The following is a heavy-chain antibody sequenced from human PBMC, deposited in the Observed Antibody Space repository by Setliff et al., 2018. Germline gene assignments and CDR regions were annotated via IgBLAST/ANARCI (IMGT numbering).Heavy chain of an antibody. CDR2: INSGGSST. V-gene: IGHV3-23*01. CDR3: AKYVKKFAHFDY. Sequence: GGSLRLSCAASGFTFSSSSMTWVRQAPGKGLEWVSAINSGGSSTYYADSVKGRFTISRDNSKNTLYLQMSSLRAEDTAVYYCAKYVKKFAHFDYWGQGTLVTVSS. J-gene: IGHJ4*02. CDR1: GFTFSSSS. D-gene: IGHD3-16*01.